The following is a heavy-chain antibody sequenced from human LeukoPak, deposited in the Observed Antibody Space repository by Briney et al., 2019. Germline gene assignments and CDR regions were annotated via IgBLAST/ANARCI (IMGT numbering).Heavy chain of an antibody. V-gene: IGHV7-4-1*02. CDR3: ARETYSSSGSTYYYGMDV. Sequence: ASVKVSCKASGYTFTSNGINWVRQAPGQGLEWMGWINTYTGNPTYAQGFTGRFVLSLDTSVSTAYLQISSLQAEDTAVYYCARETYSSSGSTYYYGMDVWGQGTTVTGSS. D-gene: IGHD6-19*01. CDR2: INTYTGNP. CDR1: GYTFTSNG. J-gene: IGHJ6*02.